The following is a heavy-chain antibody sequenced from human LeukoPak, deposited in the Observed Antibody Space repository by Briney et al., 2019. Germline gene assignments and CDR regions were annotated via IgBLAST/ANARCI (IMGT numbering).Heavy chain of an antibody. CDR1: GFTVSNNY. V-gene: IGHV3-53*01. J-gene: IGHJ4*02. CDR2: IYSGGST. D-gene: IGHD6-6*01. CDR3: ASLSLGHY. Sequence: GGSLRLSCAASGFTVSNNYMSWVRQAPGKGLEWVSVIYSGGSTYYADSVKGRFTISRDTSENTLSLQMNSLRAEDTAVYYCASLSLGHYWGQGTLVTVSS.